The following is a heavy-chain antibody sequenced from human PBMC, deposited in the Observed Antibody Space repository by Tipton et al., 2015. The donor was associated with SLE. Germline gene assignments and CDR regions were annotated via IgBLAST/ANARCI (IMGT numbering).Heavy chain of an antibody. CDR1: GGSISSHY. V-gene: IGHV4-59*11. Sequence: TLSLTCTVSGGSISSHYWSWIRQPPGKGLEWIGYIYYSGSTNYNTSLKSRVTISVDTSKNQFSLKLSSVTAADTAVYYCARGTTADYWGQGTLVTVSS. CDR2: IYYSGST. J-gene: IGHJ4*02. D-gene: IGHD4-17*01. CDR3: ARGTTADY.